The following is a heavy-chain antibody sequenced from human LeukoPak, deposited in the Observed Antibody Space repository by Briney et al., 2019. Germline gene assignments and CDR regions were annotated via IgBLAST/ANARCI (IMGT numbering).Heavy chain of an antibody. V-gene: IGHV3-30-3*01. CDR2: TSSDLNVK. D-gene: IGHD3-10*01. J-gene: IGHJ4*02. CDR3: AREGYYGSGSPPSLYFDY. CDR1: GFTFRNYV. Sequence: GGSLGLSCAASGFTFRNYVIHWVRQAPGKGLEWVAVTSSDLNVKLYADSVKGRFTISRDNSRSTLYLQMSSLRPEDTAIYYCAREGYYGSGSPPSLYFDYWGQGTLVTVSS.